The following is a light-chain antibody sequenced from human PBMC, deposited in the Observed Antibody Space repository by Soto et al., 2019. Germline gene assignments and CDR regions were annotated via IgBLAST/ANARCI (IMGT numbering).Light chain of an antibody. CDR1: QTITSW. V-gene: IGKV1-5*03. CDR2: KAS. CDR3: QKYNSASHA. Sequence: IQTTHSPSPLSGSAGDRATIPRRASQTITSWLAWYQQKPGKAPKLLIYKASTLKSGVPSRFSGSGSGTEFTLTISSLQPEDFATYYCQKYNSASHAFAQGTKVDIK. J-gene: IGKJ1*01.